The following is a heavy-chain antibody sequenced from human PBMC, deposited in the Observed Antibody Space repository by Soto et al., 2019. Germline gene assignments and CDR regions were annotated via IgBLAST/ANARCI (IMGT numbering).Heavy chain of an antibody. D-gene: IGHD2-15*01. CDR1: GYTFTGYY. CDR3: ARDFLYCSGGSCYYGMDV. V-gene: IGHV1-2*04. Sequence: ASGRVSCKASGYTFTGYYMHWVRQAPGQGLEWMGWINPNSGGTNYAQKFQGWVTMTRDTSISTAYMELSRLRSDDTAVYYCARDFLYCSGGSCYYGMDVWGQGTTVPVSS. CDR2: INPNSGGT. J-gene: IGHJ6*01.